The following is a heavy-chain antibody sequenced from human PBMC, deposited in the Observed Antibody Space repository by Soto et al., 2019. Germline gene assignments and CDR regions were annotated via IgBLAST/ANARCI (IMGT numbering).Heavy chain of an antibody. D-gene: IGHD3-16*01. V-gene: IGHV3-21*01. Sequence: GGSLRLSCAASGFTFSSYSMDWVRQAPGKGLEWVSSISSNSSYIYYADLVKGRFTISRDNAKNSLYLQMNSLRADDTAVYYCARDVWGTVFDIWGQGTMVTVSS. CDR2: ISSNSSYI. CDR1: GFTFSSYS. CDR3: ARDVWGTVFDI. J-gene: IGHJ3*02.